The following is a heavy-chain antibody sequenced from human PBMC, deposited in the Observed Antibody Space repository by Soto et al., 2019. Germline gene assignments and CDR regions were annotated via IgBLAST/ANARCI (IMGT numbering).Heavy chain of an antibody. CDR1: GFIFSDYY. Sequence: GGSLRLSCAASGFIFSDYYMSWIRQAPGKGLEWLAYISRDGNAIFYADSVIGRFTVSRDNAKNSLFLQMDDLRAEDTAMFFCARGAEMSSLTKWFDPWGQGTLVTVSS. CDR3: ARGAEMSSLTKWFDP. CDR2: ISRDGNAI. V-gene: IGHV3-11*01. J-gene: IGHJ5*02. D-gene: IGHD1-1*01.